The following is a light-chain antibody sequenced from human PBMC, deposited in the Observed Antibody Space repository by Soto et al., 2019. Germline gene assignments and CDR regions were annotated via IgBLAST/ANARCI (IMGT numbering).Light chain of an antibody. CDR3: QQYNTFLT. V-gene: IGKV1-5*03. J-gene: IGKJ4*01. CDR2: KAS. Sequence: DIQMTQSPSNLSASVGDRVAITCRASQSISTYLAWYQQKPGKAPKLLIYKASSLESGVPSRFSGSGSGAEFTLTITSLQPDDFATYYCQQYNTFLTFGGGTKVDIK. CDR1: QSISTY.